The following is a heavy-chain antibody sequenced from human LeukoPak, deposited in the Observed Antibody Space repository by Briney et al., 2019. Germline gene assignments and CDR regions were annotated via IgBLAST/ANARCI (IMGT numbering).Heavy chain of an antibody. D-gene: IGHD5-12*01. Sequence: ASVKVSCKASGYTFTGYYMHWVRQAPGQGLEWMGIINPSGGSTSYAQKFQGRVTMTRDTSTSTVYMELSSLRSEDTAVYYCARAGVGEGTRYSGYDNDAFDIWGQGTMVTVSS. V-gene: IGHV1-46*01. CDR2: INPSGGST. CDR3: ARAGVGEGTRYSGYDNDAFDI. CDR1: GYTFTGYY. J-gene: IGHJ3*02.